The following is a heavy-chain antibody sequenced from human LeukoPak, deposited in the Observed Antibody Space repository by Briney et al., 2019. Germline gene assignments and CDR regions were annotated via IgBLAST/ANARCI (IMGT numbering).Heavy chain of an antibody. Sequence: GGSLRLSCAASGFTFSSYAMHWVRQAPGKGLEWVAVISYDGSNKYYADSVKGRFTISRDNSKNTLYLQMNSLRAEDTAVYYCARAFYGDDHPMYFQHWGQGTLVTVSS. CDR1: GFTFSSYA. J-gene: IGHJ1*01. D-gene: IGHD4-17*01. V-gene: IGHV3-30-3*01. CDR3: ARAFYGDDHPMYFQH. CDR2: ISYDGSNK.